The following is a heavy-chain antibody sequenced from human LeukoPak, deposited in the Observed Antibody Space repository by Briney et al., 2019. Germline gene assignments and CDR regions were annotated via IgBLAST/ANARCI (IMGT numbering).Heavy chain of an antibody. CDR3: ARADLSETATLDY. J-gene: IGHJ4*02. D-gene: IGHD3-3*01. Sequence: SQTLSLTCIVSGGSISSGTHYWSWIRQHPGKGLEWIGYIYYGGTTYYNPSLKSRVIISVDTSKNQFSLKLSSVTAADTAVYYCARADLSETATLDYWGQGTLVTVSS. CDR2: IYYGGTT. V-gene: IGHV4-31*03. CDR1: GGSISSGTHY.